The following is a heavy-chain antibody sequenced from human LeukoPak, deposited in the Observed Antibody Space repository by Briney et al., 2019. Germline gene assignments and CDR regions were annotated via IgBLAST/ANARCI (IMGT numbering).Heavy chain of an antibody. Sequence: TSETLSLTCAVYGGSFSGYYWNWIRQPPGKGLEWIGEINHSGRTNYNPSLKSRVTISVDTSKKQFSLKLSPVTAADTAVYYCARHMVDSSGYLFDYWGQGTLVTVSS. J-gene: IGHJ4*02. D-gene: IGHD3-22*01. V-gene: IGHV4-34*01. CDR1: GGSFSGYY. CDR3: ARHMVDSSGYLFDY. CDR2: INHSGRT.